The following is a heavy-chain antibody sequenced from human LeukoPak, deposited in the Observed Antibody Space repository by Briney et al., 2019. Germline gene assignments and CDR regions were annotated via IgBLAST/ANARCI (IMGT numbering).Heavy chain of an antibody. V-gene: IGHV4-34*01. CDR2: INHSGST. CDR1: GVTFSDYY. Sequence: SETLSLTSSAYGVTFSDYYWGWIRQPPGKGLEWIGEINHSGSTNYNPSLKSRVTISVDTSKNQFSLKLSSVTAADTAVYYCARALMKYYYYYMDVWGKGTTVTVSS. CDR3: ARALMKYYYYYMDV. J-gene: IGHJ6*03.